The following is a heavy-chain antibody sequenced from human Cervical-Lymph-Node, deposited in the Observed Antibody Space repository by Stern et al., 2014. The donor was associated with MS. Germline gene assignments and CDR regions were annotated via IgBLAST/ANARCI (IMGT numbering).Heavy chain of an antibody. CDR3: TRPHSGGWYGEKFQH. V-gene: IGHV1-46*01. CDR1: GYMFASYY. Sequence: QVQLVESGAEVKKPGASVKVSCKTSGYMFASYYMHWVRQAPGQGLEWMGIINPSGGFTTYAQKFQGRVTMTRDTSTSTFYMDLSNLRSEDTAVYYCTRPHSGGWYGEKFQHWGQGTLVTVSS. J-gene: IGHJ1*01. D-gene: IGHD6-19*01. CDR2: INPSGGFT.